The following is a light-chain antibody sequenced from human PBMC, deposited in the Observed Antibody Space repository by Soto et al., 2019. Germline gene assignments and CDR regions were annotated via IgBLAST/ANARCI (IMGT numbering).Light chain of an antibody. CDR3: QQYDTSPWT. CDR1: QSVSSGH. Sequence: ETVLTQSPGTLSLSPGERATLSCRASQSVSSGHLAWYQQNPGQAPRLLIYDASTRATGVPDRFSGSGSGTDFTLTISRLEPEAFAVYYCQQYDTSPWTFGQGTRWKSN. J-gene: IGKJ1*01. CDR2: DAS. V-gene: IGKV3-20*01.